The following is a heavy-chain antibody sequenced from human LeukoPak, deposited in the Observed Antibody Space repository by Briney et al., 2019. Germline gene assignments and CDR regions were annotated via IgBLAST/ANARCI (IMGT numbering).Heavy chain of an antibody. V-gene: IGHV1-8*01. D-gene: IGHD1-7*01. CDR1: GYTFTSYD. CDR2: MNPNSGNT. CDR3: ARGAELYYYYYYMDV. J-gene: IGHJ6*03. Sequence: ASVKVSCKASGYTFTSYDINRVRQATGQGLEWMGWMNPNSGNTGYAQKFQGRVTMTRNTSISTAYMKLSSLRSEDTAVYYCARGAELYYYYYYMDVWGKGTTVTVSS.